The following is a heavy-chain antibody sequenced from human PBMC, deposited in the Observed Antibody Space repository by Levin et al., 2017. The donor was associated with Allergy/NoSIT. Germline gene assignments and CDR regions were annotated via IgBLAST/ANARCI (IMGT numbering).Heavy chain of an antibody. V-gene: IGHV3-74*01. Sequence: GESLKISCAASGITFSSYWMHWVRQAPGKGLVWVSGINSDGSSTNYADSVKGRFTISRDNAKNTLCLQMNSLRAEDTAVYYCYAEGYWGQGTLVTVSA. J-gene: IGHJ4*02. CDR3: YAEGY. CDR1: GITFSSYW. CDR2: INSDGSST. D-gene: IGHD2-2*01.